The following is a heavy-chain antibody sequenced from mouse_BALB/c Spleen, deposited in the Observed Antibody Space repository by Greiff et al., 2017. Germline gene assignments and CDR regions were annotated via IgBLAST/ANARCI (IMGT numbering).Heavy chain of an antibody. CDR3: ARHDGFSYYFDY. CDR1: GFAFSSYD. CDR2: ISSGGGST. D-gene: IGHD1-1*01. Sequence: DVHLVESGGGLVKPGGSLKLSCAASGFAFSSYDMSWVRQTPEKRLEWVAYISSGGGSTYYPDTVKGRFTISRDNAKNTLYLQMSSLKSEDTAMYYCARHDGFSYYFDYWGQGTTLTVSS. J-gene: IGHJ2*01. V-gene: IGHV5-12-1*01.